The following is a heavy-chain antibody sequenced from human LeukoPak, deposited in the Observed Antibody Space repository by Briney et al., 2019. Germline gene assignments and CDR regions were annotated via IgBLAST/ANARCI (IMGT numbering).Heavy chain of an antibody. CDR3: ARYYYDSSRSFDY. CDR1: GGSISSGGYS. V-gene: IGHV4-61*08. D-gene: IGHD3-22*01. CDR2: IYYSGST. Sequence: SETLSLTCAVSGGSISSGGYSWSWIRQPPGKGLEWIGYIYYSGSTNYNPSLKSRVTISVDTSKNQFSLKLSSVTAADTAVYYCARYYYDSSRSFDYWGQGTLVTVSS. J-gene: IGHJ4*02.